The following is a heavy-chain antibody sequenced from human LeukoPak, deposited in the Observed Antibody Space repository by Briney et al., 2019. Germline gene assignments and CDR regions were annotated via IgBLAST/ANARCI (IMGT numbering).Heavy chain of an antibody. CDR2: ISSSGSTI. CDR1: GFTFSSYE. CDR3: ARDRDPKYYDFWSGYYKGDYYYYYGMDV. J-gene: IGHJ6*02. V-gene: IGHV3-48*03. D-gene: IGHD3-3*01. Sequence: GGCLRLSCAASGFTFSSYEMNWVRQAPGKGLEWVSYISSSGSTIYYADSVKGRFTISRDNAKNSLYLQMNSLRAEDTAVYYCARDRDPKYYDFWSGYYKGDYYYYYGMDVWGQGTTVTVSS.